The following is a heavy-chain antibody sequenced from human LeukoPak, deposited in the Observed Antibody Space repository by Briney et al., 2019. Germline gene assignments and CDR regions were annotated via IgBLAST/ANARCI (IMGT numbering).Heavy chain of an antibody. V-gene: IGHV4-59*08. CDR3: ARWKNGNWFDP. Sequence: PSETLSLTCTVSGGSISNYFWNWIRQTPGKGLEWIGYIRYTGNTNYNPSLESRVTMSLDTSKKNFSLKLTSVTAADTAVYYCARWKNGNWFDPWGQGTLVTVSS. CDR1: GGSISNYF. J-gene: IGHJ5*02. D-gene: IGHD2-8*01. CDR2: IRYTGNT.